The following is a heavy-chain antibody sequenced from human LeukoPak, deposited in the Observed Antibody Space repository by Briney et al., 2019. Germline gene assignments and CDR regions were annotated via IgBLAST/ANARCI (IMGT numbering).Heavy chain of an antibody. Sequence: GSLRLSCAASGFTFSSYGMNWVRQAPGKGLEWVSSISSSSSYIYYADSVKGRFTISRDNAKNSLYLQMNSLRAEDTAVYYCAREPLVRGVSFDYWGQGTLVTVSS. CDR2: ISSSSSYI. V-gene: IGHV3-21*01. CDR1: GFTFSSYG. D-gene: IGHD3-10*01. J-gene: IGHJ4*02. CDR3: AREPLVRGVSFDY.